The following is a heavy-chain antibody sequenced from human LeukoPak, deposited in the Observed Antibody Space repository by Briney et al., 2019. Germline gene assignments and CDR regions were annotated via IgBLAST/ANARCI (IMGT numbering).Heavy chain of an antibody. CDR3: ARDLGGAHRPSYLSWFDP. J-gene: IGHJ5*02. D-gene: IGHD2/OR15-2a*01. CDR2: ISAYNGNT. Sequence: GASVKVSCKASGYTFTSYGISWVRQAPGQGLEWMGWISAYNGNTNYAQKLQGRVTMTTDTSTSTAYMELRSLRSDDTAVYYCARDLGGAHRPSYLSWFDPWGQGTLVTVSS. V-gene: IGHV1-18*01. CDR1: GYTFTSYG.